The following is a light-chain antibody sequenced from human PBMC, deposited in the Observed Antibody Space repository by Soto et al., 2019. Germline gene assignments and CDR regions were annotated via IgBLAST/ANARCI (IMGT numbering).Light chain of an antibody. CDR2: DAS. V-gene: IGKV1-5*01. Sequence: DIQMTQSPSTLSASVGDRVTITCRASQSVSSWLAWYQQKPGKAPKLLIYDASNLESGVPSRFSGSGSGTEFTLTISSLQPDDFATYYCQQYEGFSRTFGQGTKVDIK. CDR1: QSVSSW. CDR3: QQYEGFSRT. J-gene: IGKJ1*01.